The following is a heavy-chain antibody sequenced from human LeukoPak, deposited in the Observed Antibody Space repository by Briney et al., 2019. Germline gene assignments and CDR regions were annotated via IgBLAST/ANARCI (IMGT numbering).Heavy chain of an antibody. CDR2: INGSGGRT. D-gene: IGHD5-12*01. J-gene: IGHJ4*02. CDR3: AKDDDWLRFEH. V-gene: IGHV3-23*01. Sequence: GGSLRLSCAASGFTLSSHGMNWVRQAPGKGLEWVSGINGSGGRTYYADSVKGRFTISRDNSNHMLYLQMNSLIAEDTAIYYCAKDDDWLRFEHWGRGTPVSVST. CDR1: GFTLSSHG.